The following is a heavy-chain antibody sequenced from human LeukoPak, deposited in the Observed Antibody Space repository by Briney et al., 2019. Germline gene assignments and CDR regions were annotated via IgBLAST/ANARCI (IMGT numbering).Heavy chain of an antibody. J-gene: IGHJ4*02. CDR3: AKDERRITIFGVASNY. Sequence: GGSLRLSCAASGFTFSGYGMHWVRQAPGKGLEWVSSISGSGGSTYYAESVKGRFTISRDNSKNTLYLQMNSLRAEDTAVYYYAKDERRITIFGVASNYWGQGTLVTVSA. V-gene: IGHV3-23*01. CDR1: GFTFSGYG. CDR2: ISGSGGST. D-gene: IGHD3-3*01.